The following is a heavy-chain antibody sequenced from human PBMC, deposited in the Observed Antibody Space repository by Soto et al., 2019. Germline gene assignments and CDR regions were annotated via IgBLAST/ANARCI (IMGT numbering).Heavy chain of an antibody. CDR2: ISGGGGTS. CDR1: GITFSTYA. CDR3: AKNYDSSGYYYSFDF. J-gene: IGHJ4*02. V-gene: IGHV3-23*01. Sequence: GGSLRLSCAASGITFSTYAMTWVGQSPGKGLEWVSGISGGGGTSYYADAVKGGFTISRDNSKNTQYMQMNSLRAEHTAVYYRAKNYDSSGYYYSFDFWGQGTLVTVSS. D-gene: IGHD3-22*01.